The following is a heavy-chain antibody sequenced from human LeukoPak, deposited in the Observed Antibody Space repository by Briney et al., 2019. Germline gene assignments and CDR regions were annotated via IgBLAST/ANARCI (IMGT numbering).Heavy chain of an antibody. CDR2: INHSGST. CDR1: GGSFSGYY. D-gene: IGHD2-2*01. V-gene: IGHV4-34*01. CDR3: ARTGPAAMDY. Sequence: PETLSLTCAVYGGSFSGYYWSWIRQPPGKGLEWIGEINHSGSTNYNPSLKSRVTISVDTSKNQFSLKLSSVTAADTAVYYCARTGPAAMDYWGQGTLVTVSS. J-gene: IGHJ4*02.